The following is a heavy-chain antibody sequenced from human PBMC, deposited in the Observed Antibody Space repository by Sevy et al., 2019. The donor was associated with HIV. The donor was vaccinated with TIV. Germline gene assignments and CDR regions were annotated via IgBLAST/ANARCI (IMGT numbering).Heavy chain of an antibody. V-gene: IGHV4-34*01. J-gene: IGHJ5*02. CDR1: GGSFSGYY. D-gene: IGHD6-13*01. Sequence: SETLSLTCAVYGGSFSGYYWSWIRQPPGKGLEWIGEINHSGSTNYNPSLKSRVTISVDTSKNQFSLKLSSVTAADTAVYYCARGDSSSWYLWRYTWFDPWGQGTLVTVSS. CDR3: ARGDSSSWYLWRYTWFDP. CDR2: INHSGST.